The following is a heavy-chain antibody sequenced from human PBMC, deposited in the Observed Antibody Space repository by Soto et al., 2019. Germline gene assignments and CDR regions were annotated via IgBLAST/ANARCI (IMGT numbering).Heavy chain of an antibody. V-gene: IGHV2-5*01. CDR3: AHVGDFWSGGIDF. CDR1: GFSLSSGVG. J-gene: IGHJ4*02. CDR2: IFWNDDE. Sequence: QITLKESGPTLVKPTETLTLTCTFSGFSLSSGVGVAWIRQPPGKALEWLALIFWNDDERYSPSLKSRLAVSKGTSKNQVVLTVTNVDPVDTATYDCAHVGDFWSGGIDFWGQGALVTVSS. D-gene: IGHD3-3*01.